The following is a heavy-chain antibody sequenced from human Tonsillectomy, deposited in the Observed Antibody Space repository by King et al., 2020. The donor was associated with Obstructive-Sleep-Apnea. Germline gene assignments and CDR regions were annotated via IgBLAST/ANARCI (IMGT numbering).Heavy chain of an antibody. CDR1: GGSFSDYY. D-gene: IGHD3-10*01. V-gene: IGHV4-34*01. CDR3: ARVSLSDYGSGSNWYFDL. J-gene: IGHJ2*01. CDR2: INHSGST. Sequence: VQLQQWGAGLLKPSETLSLTCAVYGGSFSDYYWSWIRQPPGKGLEWIGEINHSGSTNYNPSLKSRVTISVDTSKNQFSLKLSAVTAADTASYYCARVSLSDYGSGSNWYFDLWGRGTLVTVSS.